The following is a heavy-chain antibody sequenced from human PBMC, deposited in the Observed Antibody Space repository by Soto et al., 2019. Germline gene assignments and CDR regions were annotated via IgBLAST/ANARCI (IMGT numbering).Heavy chain of an antibody. J-gene: IGHJ4*02. CDR2: IYYSGST. D-gene: IGHD2-21*02. CDR3: ARLAYCGGDCYLLDY. CDR1: GGSISSYY. Sequence: QVQLQESGPGLVKPSETLSLTCTVSGGSISSYYWSWIRQPPGKGLEWIGYIYYSGSTNYNPSLKSRVTISVDTSKNQFSLKLSSVTAADTAVYYCARLAYCGGDCYLLDYWGQGTLVTVSS. V-gene: IGHV4-59*08.